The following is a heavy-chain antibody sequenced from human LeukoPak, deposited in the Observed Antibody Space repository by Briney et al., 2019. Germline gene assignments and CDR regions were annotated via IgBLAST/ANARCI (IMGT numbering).Heavy chain of an antibody. J-gene: IGHJ4*02. Sequence: SETLSLTCAVSGGSISSSNWWSWVRQPPGKGLEWIGEIYHSGSTNYNPSLKSRVTISVDKSKNQFSLKLSSVTAADTAVYYCARHGGYCSGGSCYFALRGVDYWGQGTLVTVSS. V-gene: IGHV4-4*02. CDR3: ARHGGYCSGGSCYFALRGVDY. CDR1: GGSISSSNW. D-gene: IGHD2-15*01. CDR2: IYHSGST.